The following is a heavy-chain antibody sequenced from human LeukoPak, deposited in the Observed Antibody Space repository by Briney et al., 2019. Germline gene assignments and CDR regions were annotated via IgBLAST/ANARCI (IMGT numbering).Heavy chain of an antibody. CDR3: ARQNDFRLDY. CDR1: GYTFSSYC. Sequence: GESLKISCKGSGYTFSSYCIGWVRQMPGKGLEWMGIIYPGDSDTRYSPSLQGQVTISLDTSSGTAYLQRSNLKASDTAIYYCARQNDFRLDYWGQGTLVSVSS. CDR2: IYPGDSDT. D-gene: IGHD3-3*01. V-gene: IGHV5-51*01. J-gene: IGHJ4*02.